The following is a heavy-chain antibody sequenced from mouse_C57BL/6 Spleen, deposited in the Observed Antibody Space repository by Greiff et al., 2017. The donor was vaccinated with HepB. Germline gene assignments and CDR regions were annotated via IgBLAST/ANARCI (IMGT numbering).Heavy chain of an antibody. Sequence: EVMLVESGGGLVQSGRSLRLSCATSGFTFSDFYMEWVRQAPGKGLEWIAASRNKANDYTTEYSAAVKGRFIVSRDTSQSILYLQMNALRAEDTAIYYCARDAEGYFDYWGQGTTLTVSS. V-gene: IGHV7-1*01. CDR3: ARDAEGYFDY. CDR2: SRNKANDYTT. J-gene: IGHJ2*01. CDR1: GFTFSDFY.